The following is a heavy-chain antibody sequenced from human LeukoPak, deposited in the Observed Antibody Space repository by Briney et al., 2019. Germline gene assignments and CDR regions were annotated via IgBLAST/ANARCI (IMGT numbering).Heavy chain of an antibody. V-gene: IGHV4-59*01. CDR1: GGSINTYY. J-gene: IGHJ5*02. CDR2: ISYTGST. Sequence: SETLSLTYTVSGGSINTYYWSWLRQPPGKGLEWIGYISYTGSTNYNPSLKGRVTISVDTSKNQFSLKLTSVTAADTAVYYCARGQSRSSVHPRFDPWGQGTLVTVSS. CDR3: ARGQSRSSVHPRFDP. D-gene: IGHD3-10*01.